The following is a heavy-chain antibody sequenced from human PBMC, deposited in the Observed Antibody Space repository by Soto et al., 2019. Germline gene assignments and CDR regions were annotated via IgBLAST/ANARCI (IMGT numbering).Heavy chain of an antibody. CDR1: GFTFSNYG. Sequence: QVQLVESGGGVAQPGRSLRLSCAASGFTFSNYGMHWVRQAPGKGLEWVGVISYVGSNQYYVDSVEGRITISRDNSKNTLDLQMNSLRAEDTAVYYCAKDGNIYTSGWYAPSLDYWGQGTLVTVSS. J-gene: IGHJ4*02. V-gene: IGHV3-30*18. CDR3: AKDGNIYTSGWYAPSLDY. D-gene: IGHD6-19*01. CDR2: ISYVGSNQ.